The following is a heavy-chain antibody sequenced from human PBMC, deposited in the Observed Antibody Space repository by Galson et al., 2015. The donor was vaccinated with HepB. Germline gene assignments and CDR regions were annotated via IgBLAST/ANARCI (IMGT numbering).Heavy chain of an antibody. Sequence: SLRLSCAASGFTFSSYSMNWVRQAPGKGLEWVSYISSSSSTIYYADSVKGRFTISRDNAKNSLYLQMNSLRAEDTAVYYCARDPSYYDSRGAFDIWGQGTMVTVSS. D-gene: IGHD3-22*01. CDR2: ISSSSSTI. J-gene: IGHJ3*02. CDR1: GFTFSSYS. V-gene: IGHV3-48*01. CDR3: ARDPSYYDSRGAFDI.